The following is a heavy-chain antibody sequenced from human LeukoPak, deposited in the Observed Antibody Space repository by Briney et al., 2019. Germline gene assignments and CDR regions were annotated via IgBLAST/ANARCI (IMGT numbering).Heavy chain of an antibody. D-gene: IGHD2-15*01. J-gene: IGHJ4*02. V-gene: IGHV3-7*01. CDR1: GFSFSTYW. Sequence: GGSLRLSCETSGFSFSTYWMAWVRQPPGKGLEWVANIRQDGSEKYYVDSVKGRFTISRDNAKNSLYLQMNSLRAEDTAVYYCARASLGYCSGGSCHNTHYFDYWGQGTLVTVSS. CDR3: ARASLGYCSGGSCHNTHYFDY. CDR2: IRQDGSEK.